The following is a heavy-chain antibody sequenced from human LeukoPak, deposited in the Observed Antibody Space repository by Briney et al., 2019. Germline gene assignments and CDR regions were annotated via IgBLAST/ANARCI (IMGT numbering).Heavy chain of an antibody. CDR3: VTDHPSSGWAFWS. V-gene: IGHV3-33*01. D-gene: IGHD6-19*01. Sequence: GGSLRLSCSASGFNFETHAMHWVRQAPGKGLEWVAMLWRGGNYKFYADSVKGRISISRDDSRSAMYLQMDSLRGEDAAVYYCVTDHPSSGWAFWSWGQGALVTVSS. J-gene: IGHJ5*02. CDR2: LWRGGNYK. CDR1: GFNFETHA.